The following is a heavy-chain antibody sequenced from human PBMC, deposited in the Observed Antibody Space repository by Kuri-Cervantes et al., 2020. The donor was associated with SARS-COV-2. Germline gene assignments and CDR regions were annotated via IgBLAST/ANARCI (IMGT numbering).Heavy chain of an antibody. V-gene: IGHV1-3*01. D-gene: IGHD2-2*02. J-gene: IGHJ6*02. CDR1: GYTFTSYA. CDR2: INAGSGNT. Sequence: ASVKVSCKASGYTFTSYAMHWVRQAPGQRLEWMGWINAGSGNTKYSQKFQGRVTIIRDTSASTAYVELSSLRSEDTALYYCARDHAVGIYCSSTSCYTDYYYGMDVWGQGTTVTVSS. CDR3: ARDHAVGIYCSSTSCYTDYYYGMDV.